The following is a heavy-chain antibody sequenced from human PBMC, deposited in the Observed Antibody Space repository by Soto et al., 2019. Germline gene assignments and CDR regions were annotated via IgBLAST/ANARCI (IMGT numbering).Heavy chain of an antibody. V-gene: IGHV1-24*01. CDR1: GYTLTEFS. CDR3: ATDEKRADALDV. Sequence: GASVKGSCKVSGYTLTEFSMHWVRQAPGKGAEWMGNFDPEDGETNSAQKFQGRIIMTEGPSTDTTHMELRSLRSDATGVYYYATDEKRADALDVWGQGTMVTVS. J-gene: IGHJ3*01. CDR2: FDPEDGET.